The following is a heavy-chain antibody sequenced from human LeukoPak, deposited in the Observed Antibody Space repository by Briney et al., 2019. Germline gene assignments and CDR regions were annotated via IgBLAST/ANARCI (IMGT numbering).Heavy chain of an antibody. J-gene: IGHJ6*02. CDR3: AKSYSGTRGRYYYYGMDV. V-gene: IGHV3-48*04. D-gene: IGHD1-26*01. CDR1: GFTFSSYS. Sequence: GGSLRLSCAASGFTFSSYSMTWVRQAPGKGLEWVSYISSSSSTIYYADSVKGRFTISRDNAKNSLYLQMNSLRAEDTAVYYCAKSYSGTRGRYYYYGMDVWGQGTTVTVSS. CDR2: ISSSSSTI.